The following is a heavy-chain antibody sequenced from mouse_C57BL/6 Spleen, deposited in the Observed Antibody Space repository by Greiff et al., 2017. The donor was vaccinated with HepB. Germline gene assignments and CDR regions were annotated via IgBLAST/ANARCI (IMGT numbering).Heavy chain of an antibody. J-gene: IGHJ4*01. CDR1: GYTFTSYW. CDR2: INPSSGYT. Sequence: VKLQESGAELAKPGASVKLSCKASGYTFTSYWMHWVKQRPGQGLEWIGYINPSSGYTKYNQKFKDKATLTADKSSITAYMQLSSLTYEDSAVYYCARGALYAMDYWGQGTSVTVSS. V-gene: IGHV1-7*01. CDR3: ARGALYAMDY. D-gene: IGHD3-1*01.